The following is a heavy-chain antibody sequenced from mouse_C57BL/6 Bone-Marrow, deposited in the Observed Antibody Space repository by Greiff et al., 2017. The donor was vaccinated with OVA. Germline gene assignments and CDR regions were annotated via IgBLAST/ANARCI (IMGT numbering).Heavy chain of an antibody. CDR2: IYPGDGDT. J-gene: IGHJ2*01. Sequence: QVQLQQSGPELVKPGASVKISCKASGYAFSSSWMNWVKQRPGKGLEWIGRIYPGDGDTNYNGKFKGKATLTADKSSSTAYMQLSSLTSEDSAVYFCARRGDYMYYFDYWGQGTTLTVSS. D-gene: IGHD1-3*01. CDR1: GYAFSSSW. V-gene: IGHV1-82*01. CDR3: ARRGDYMYYFDY.